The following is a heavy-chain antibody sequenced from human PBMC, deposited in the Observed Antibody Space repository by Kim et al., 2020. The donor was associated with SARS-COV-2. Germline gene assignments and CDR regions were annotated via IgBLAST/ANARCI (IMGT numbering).Heavy chain of an antibody. Sequence: LQSRVTITVDTSQNQFSLKLSSVTAADTAVYYCARHLPVAVAGPTYFDYWGQGTLVTVSS. V-gene: IGHV4-39*01. CDR3: ARHLPVAVAGPTYFDY. J-gene: IGHJ4*02. D-gene: IGHD6-19*01.